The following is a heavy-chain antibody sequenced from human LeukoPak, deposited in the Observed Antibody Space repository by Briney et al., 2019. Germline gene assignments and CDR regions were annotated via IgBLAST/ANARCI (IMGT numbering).Heavy chain of an antibody. CDR2: IYYSGST. J-gene: IGHJ4*02. CDR1: GGSISSYY. V-gene: IGHV4-59*12. Sequence: SETLSLTCTVSGGSISSYYWSWIRQPPGKGLEWIGYIYYSGSTNYSPSLKSRVTISVDTSKNQFSLKLSSVTAADTAVYYCARGLDSSGWTYDYWGQGTLVTVSS. CDR3: ARGLDSSGWTYDY. D-gene: IGHD6-19*01.